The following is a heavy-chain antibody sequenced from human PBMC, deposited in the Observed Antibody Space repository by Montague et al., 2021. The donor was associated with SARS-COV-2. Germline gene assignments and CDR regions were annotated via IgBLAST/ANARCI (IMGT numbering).Heavy chain of an antibody. CDR2: ISHSCST. CDR3: ARHYSATLPAVY. J-gene: IGHJ4*02. Sequence: SETLSLTCAVYGGSFSGYYWCWIRMPPGTGLGWIGVISHSCSTSSNPSRTSRVTISVATSKNQFPLKVNSVTAADTAVYYCARHYSATLPAVYWGQGTLVTVSS. D-gene: IGHD2-15*01. V-gene: IGHV4-34*01. CDR1: GGSFSGYY.